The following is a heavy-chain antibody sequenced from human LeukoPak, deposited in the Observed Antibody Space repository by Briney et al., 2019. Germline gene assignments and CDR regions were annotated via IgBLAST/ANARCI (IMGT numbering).Heavy chain of an antibody. Sequence: GGSLRLSCAASGFTFSNAWMSWVRQAPGKGLEWVGRIKSKTDGGTTDYAAPVKGRFTISRDDSKNTLYLQMNSLKTENTAVYYCTRRSIFGVVIHGYWGQGTLVTVSS. CDR1: GFTFSNAW. D-gene: IGHD3-3*01. CDR3: TRRSIFGVVIHGY. CDR2: IKSKTDGGTT. V-gene: IGHV3-15*01. J-gene: IGHJ4*02.